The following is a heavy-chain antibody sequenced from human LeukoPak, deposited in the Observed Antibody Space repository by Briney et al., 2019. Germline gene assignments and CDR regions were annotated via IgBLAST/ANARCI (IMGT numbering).Heavy chain of an antibody. CDR2: IESDGTST. CDR3: AKDTVSGSGYDH. CDR1: GFTFTTSW. Sequence: GGSLRLSCAASGFTFTTSWMHWFRQAPGKGLVWVSRIESDGTSTTYADSVKGRFTISRDNAKNTLYLQMNSLRAEDTAVYYCAKDTVSGSGYDHWGQGTLVTVSS. V-gene: IGHV3-74*01. D-gene: IGHD3-22*01. J-gene: IGHJ4*02.